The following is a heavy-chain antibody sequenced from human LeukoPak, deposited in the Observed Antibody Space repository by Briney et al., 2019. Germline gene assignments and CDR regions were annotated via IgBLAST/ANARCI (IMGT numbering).Heavy chain of an antibody. V-gene: IGHV3-74*01. CDR1: GFTFSNYW. D-gene: IGHD4-11*01. CDR2: ISNDGSST. CDR3: ARDPGYSNYIADY. J-gene: IGHJ4*02. Sequence: GGSLRLSCAASGFTFSNYWMHWVRQAPGEGLVWVSRISNDGSSTNYADSVKGRFTISRDNAKNTLFLQMNTLRAEDTAVYYCARDPGYSNYIADYWGQGTLVTVSS.